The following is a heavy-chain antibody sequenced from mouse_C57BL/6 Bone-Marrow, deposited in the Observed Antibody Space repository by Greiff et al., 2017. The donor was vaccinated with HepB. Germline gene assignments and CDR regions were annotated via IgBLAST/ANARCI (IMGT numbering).Heavy chain of an antibody. CDR2: ISYSGST. V-gene: IGHV3-8*01. CDR3: ARYRIYYGYFYWYFDV. Sequence: EVQLQESGPGLAKPSQTLSLTCSVTGYSITSDYWNWIRKFPGNKLEYMGYISYSGSTYYNPSLKSRISITRDTSKNQYYLQLNSVTTEDTATYYCARYRIYYGYFYWYFDVWGTGTTVTVSS. D-gene: IGHD2-2*01. CDR1: GYSITSDY. J-gene: IGHJ1*03.